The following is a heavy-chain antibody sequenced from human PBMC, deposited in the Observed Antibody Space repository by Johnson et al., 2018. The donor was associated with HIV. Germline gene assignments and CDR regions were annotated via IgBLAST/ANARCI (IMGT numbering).Heavy chain of an antibody. CDR2: ISHDGSHK. Sequence: QMLLVESGGGVVQPGRSLRLSCAASGFTFSSMHWDRQAPGKGLEWVAVISHDGSHKYYADSVKGRFSLSRDNSKNTLYLQMNSLRAEDTAVYYCARDNIVLMVGGAFDIWGQGTMVTVSS. D-gene: IGHD2-8*01. CDR1: GFTFSS. J-gene: IGHJ3*02. V-gene: IGHV3-30*03. CDR3: ARDNIVLMVGGAFDI.